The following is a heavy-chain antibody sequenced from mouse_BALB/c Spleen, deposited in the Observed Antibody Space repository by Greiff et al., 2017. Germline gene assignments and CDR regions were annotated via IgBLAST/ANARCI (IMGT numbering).Heavy chain of an antibody. J-gene: IGHJ4*01. CDR1: GFTFSSYY. V-gene: IGHV5-6-2*01. CDR2: INSNGGST. D-gene: IGHD2-4*01. Sequence: EVNVVESGGGLVKLGGSLKLSCAASGFTFSSYYMSWVRQTPEKRLELVAAINSNGGSTYYPDTVKGRFTISRDNAKNTLYLQMSSLKSEDTALYYCARHLMITTSYAMDYWGQGTSVTVSS. CDR3: ARHLMITTSYAMDY.